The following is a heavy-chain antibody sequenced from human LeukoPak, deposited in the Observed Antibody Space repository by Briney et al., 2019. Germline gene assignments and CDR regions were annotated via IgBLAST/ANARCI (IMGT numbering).Heavy chain of an antibody. J-gene: IGHJ5*02. Sequence: ASVKVSCKASGYTFTSYDINWVRQATGQGLGWMGWMNPNSGNTGYAQKFQGRVTMTRDTSISTAYMELSSLRSEDTAVYYCARGQWSRTPGYCSGGSCFVYWFDPWGQGTLVTVSS. CDR1: GYTFTSYD. V-gene: IGHV1-8*01. CDR3: ARGQWSRTPGYCSGGSCFVYWFDP. CDR2: MNPNSGNT. D-gene: IGHD2-15*01.